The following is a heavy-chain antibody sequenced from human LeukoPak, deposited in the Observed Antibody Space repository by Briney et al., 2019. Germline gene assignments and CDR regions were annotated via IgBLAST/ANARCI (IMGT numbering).Heavy chain of an antibody. J-gene: IGHJ4*02. D-gene: IGHD2-2*01. V-gene: IGHV1-2*02. CDR3: ARVRKLPAAFYYFDY. Sequence: ASVKVSCKASGYTFTGYYMHWVRQAPGQGLEWMGWINPNSGGTNYAQKFQGRVTMTRDTSISTAYMELSRLRSDDTAVYYCARVRKLPAAFYYFDYWGQGTLVTVSS. CDR2: INPNSGGT. CDR1: GYTFTGYY.